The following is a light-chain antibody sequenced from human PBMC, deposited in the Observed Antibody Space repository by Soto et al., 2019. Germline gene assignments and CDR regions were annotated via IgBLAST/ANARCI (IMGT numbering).Light chain of an antibody. CDR1: QSVSSY. CDR3: QQRSNWFT. Sequence: EIVLTQSPATLSLSTGERATLSCRASQSVSSYLAWYQQKPGQAPRLLIYDASTRATGIPDRFSGSGSGTDFTLTISRLEPEDFAVYYCQQRSNWFTFGQGTRLEIK. J-gene: IGKJ5*01. V-gene: IGKV3-11*01. CDR2: DAS.